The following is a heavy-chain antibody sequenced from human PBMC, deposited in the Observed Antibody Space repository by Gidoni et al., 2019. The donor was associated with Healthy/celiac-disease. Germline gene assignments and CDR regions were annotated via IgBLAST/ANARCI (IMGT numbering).Heavy chain of an antibody. D-gene: IGHD3-3*01. V-gene: IGHV4-34*01. J-gene: IGHJ3*02. CDR1: GGSFSGYY. Sequence: QVQLQQWGAGLLKPAETLSLTCAVYGGSFSGYYWSWVRQPPGTGLEWIGEINHSGSTNYNPSLKSRVTISVDTSKNQFSLKLSSVTAADTAVYYCARGFSGFRAFDIWGQGTMVTVSS. CDR3: ARGFSGFRAFDI. CDR2: INHSGST.